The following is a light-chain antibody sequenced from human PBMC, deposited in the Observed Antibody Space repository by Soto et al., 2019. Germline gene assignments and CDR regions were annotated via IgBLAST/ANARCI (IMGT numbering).Light chain of an antibody. CDR1: QSINSW. J-gene: IGKJ1*01. CDR2: DAS. CDR3: QQYKSSWT. V-gene: IGKV1-5*01. Sequence: DIQMTQSPSTLSASVGDRVTITCRASQSINSWLAWYQQKTGRAPKLLIFDASNLESGVPSRFSGSGSGTEFTLTINSLQPDDFASYYCQQYKSSWTFGQGTKVDIK.